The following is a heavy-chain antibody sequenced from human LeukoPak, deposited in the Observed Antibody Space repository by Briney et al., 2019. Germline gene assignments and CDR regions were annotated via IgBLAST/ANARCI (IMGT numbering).Heavy chain of an antibody. V-gene: IGHV3-21*01. D-gene: IGHD3-10*01. CDR2: ISTSSTYI. CDR3: ARTRMVRGDSY. CDR1: GFTFSSYN. Sequence: GGSLRLSCAASGFTFSSYNMNWVRQAPGKGLEWVSSISTSSTYIYYADSVEGRFTISRDNAKNSLYLQMNTLRAEDTAVYYCARTRMVRGDSYWGQGTLVTVSS. J-gene: IGHJ4*02.